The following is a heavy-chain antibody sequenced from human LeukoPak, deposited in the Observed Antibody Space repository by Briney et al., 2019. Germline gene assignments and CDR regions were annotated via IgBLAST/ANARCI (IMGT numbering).Heavy chain of an antibody. J-gene: IGHJ3*02. D-gene: IGHD4-17*01. V-gene: IGHV4-39*07. CDR1: GGSISSSSYY. Sequence: ASETLSLTCTVSGGSISSSSYYWGWIRQPPGKGLEWIGSIYYSGSTYYNPSLKSRVTISVDTSKNQFSLKLSSVTAADTAVYYCAETTVTTGDAFDIWGQGTMVTVSS. CDR2: IYYSGST. CDR3: AETTVTTGDAFDI.